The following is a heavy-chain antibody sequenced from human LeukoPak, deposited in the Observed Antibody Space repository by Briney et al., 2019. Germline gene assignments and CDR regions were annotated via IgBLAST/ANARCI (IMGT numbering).Heavy chain of an antibody. D-gene: IGHD1-26*01. V-gene: IGHV1-69*05. Sequence: SSVKVSCKASGGTFSSYAISWVRQAPGQGLEWMGGIIPIFGTANYAQKFQGRVTITTDESTSTAYMELSSLRSEDTAVYYCARVPKSLAYSGSYPAWGQGTQVTVSS. CDR3: ARVPKSLAYSGSYPA. CDR2: IIPIFGTA. CDR1: GGTFSSYA. J-gene: IGHJ5*02.